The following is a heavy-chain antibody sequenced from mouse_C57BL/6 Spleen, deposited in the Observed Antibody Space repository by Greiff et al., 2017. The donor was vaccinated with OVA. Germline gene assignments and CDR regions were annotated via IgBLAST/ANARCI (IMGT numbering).Heavy chain of an antibody. Sequence: EVKLVGSGGGLVKPGGSLKLSCAASGFTFSSYAMSWVRQTPEKRLEWVATISDGGSYTYYPDNVKGRFTISRDNAKNNLYLQMSHLKSEDTAMYYCARDAPNWYYFDYWGQGTTLTVSS. J-gene: IGHJ2*01. CDR3: ARDAPNWYYFDY. CDR1: GFTFSSYA. V-gene: IGHV5-4*01. D-gene: IGHD4-1*02. CDR2: ISDGGSYT.